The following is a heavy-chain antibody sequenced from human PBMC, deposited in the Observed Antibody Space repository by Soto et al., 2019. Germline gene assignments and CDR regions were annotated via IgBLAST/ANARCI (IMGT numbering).Heavy chain of an antibody. J-gene: IGHJ3*02. CDR3: ARTKLELHAFDI. V-gene: IGHV4-59*12. Sequence: PSETLSLTCTVSGDSISSYCWSWIRQPPGKGLEWIGQFCYSGSTTYNPSLKNRVTISVDTSKNQFSLKLSSVTAADTAVYYCARTKLELHAFDIWGQGTMVTVSS. CDR1: GDSISSYC. CDR2: FCYSGST. D-gene: IGHD1-7*01.